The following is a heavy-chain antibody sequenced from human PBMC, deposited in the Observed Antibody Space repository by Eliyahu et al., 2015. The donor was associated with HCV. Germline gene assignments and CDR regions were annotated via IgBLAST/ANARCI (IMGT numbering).Heavy chain of an antibody. CDR3: ARTKMEWYFDY. V-gene: IGHV3-30*03. D-gene: IGHD3-3*01. CDR2: ISYDGSNK. J-gene: IGHJ4*02. CDR1: GFTFXSXG. Sequence: QVQLVESGGGVVQPGGSLRLSCAXSGFTFXSXGMXWVRQAPGKGLEGVAVISYDGSNKXYADSVKGRFTISRDTSKNTLYLQMDSLRADDTAVYYCARTKMEWYFDYWGQGTLVTVSS.